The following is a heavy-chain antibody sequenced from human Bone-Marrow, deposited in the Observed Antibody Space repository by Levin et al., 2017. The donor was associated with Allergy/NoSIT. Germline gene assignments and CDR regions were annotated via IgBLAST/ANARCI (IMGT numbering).Heavy chain of an antibody. Sequence: GESLKISCAASGFTVSSYYMSWVRQAPGKGLEWVSVIYSGGSTYYADSVKGRFTISRDNSKNTLYLQMNSLRAEDTAVYYCAILPIAATTAFDIWGQGTMVTVSS. CDR3: AILPIAATTAFDI. V-gene: IGHV3-53*01. D-gene: IGHD2-15*01. CDR2: IYSGGST. CDR1: GFTVSSYY. J-gene: IGHJ3*02.